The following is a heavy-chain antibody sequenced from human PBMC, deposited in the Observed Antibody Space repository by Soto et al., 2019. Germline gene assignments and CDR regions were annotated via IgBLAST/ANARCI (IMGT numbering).Heavy chain of an antibody. CDR3: AKGKAAENKFDY. J-gene: IGHJ4*02. V-gene: IGHV3-23*01. Sequence: EVQLLESGGGLVQPGGPLRLSCAASGFTFSSYAMSWVRQAPGKGLEWVSAISGSGGSTYYADSVKGRFTISRDNSKNTLYLQMNSLRAEDTAVYYCAKGKAAENKFDYWGQGTLVTVSS. CDR1: GFTFSSYA. D-gene: IGHD6-13*01. CDR2: ISGSGGST.